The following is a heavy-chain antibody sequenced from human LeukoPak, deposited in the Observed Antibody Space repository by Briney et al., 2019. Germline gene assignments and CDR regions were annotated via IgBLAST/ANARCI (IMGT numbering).Heavy chain of an antibody. V-gene: IGHV4-30-4*01. CDR2: IYYSGST. J-gene: IGHJ3*02. D-gene: IGHD3-10*01. Sequence: SETLSLTCTVSGGSISSGDYYWSWIRQPPGKGLEWIGYIYYSGSTYYNPSLKSRVTISVDSSKNQFSLKLSSVTAADTAVYYCARDRPTILVRGSHDLDAFDIWGQGTMVTVSS. CDR1: GGSISSGDYY. CDR3: ARDRPTILVRGSHDLDAFDI.